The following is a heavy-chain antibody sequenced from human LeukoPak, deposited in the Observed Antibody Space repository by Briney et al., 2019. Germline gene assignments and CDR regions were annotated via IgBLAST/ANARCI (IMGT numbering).Heavy chain of an antibody. CDR2: IIPIFGTV. V-gene: IGHV1-69*05. J-gene: IGHJ5*02. Sequence: SSVKVSCKASGGTFSSYAISWVRQAPGQGLEWMGRIIPIFGTVNYAQKFQGRVTITTDESTSTAYMELSSLRSEDTAVYYCARAGYCSGGSCYSGNWFDPWGQGTLVTVSS. D-gene: IGHD2-15*01. CDR1: GGTFSSYA. CDR3: ARAGYCSGGSCYSGNWFDP.